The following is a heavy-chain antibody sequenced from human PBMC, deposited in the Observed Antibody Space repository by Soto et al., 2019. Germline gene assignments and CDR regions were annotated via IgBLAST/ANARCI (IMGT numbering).Heavy chain of an antibody. V-gene: IGHV4-39*07. CDR3: ARDNYDILTGYYAHDY. CDR2: IYYSGTT. J-gene: IGHJ4*02. D-gene: IGHD3-9*01. Sequence: SETLSLTCTVSGDSITSNSYFWAWIRQPPGKGLEWIGSIYYSGTTYYNPSLKSRVTISVDTSKNQFSLKLSSVTAADTAVYYCARDNYDILTGYYAHDYWGQGTLVTVSS. CDR1: GDSITSNSYF.